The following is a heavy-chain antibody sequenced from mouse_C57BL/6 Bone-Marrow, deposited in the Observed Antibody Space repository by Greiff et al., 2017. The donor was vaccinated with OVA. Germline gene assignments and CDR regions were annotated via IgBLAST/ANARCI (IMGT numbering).Heavy chain of an antibody. D-gene: IGHD2-4*01. CDR1: GFTFSDYG. CDR2: ISSGSSTI. Sequence: EVKVVESGGGLVKPGGSLKLSCAASGFTFSDYGMHWVRQAPEKGLEWVAYISSGSSTIYYADTVKGRFTISRDNAKTTLFLQMTSLRSEDTAMYYCARSDYDYFDDWGQGTTLTVSS. J-gene: IGHJ2*01. CDR3: ARSDYDYFDD. V-gene: IGHV5-17*01.